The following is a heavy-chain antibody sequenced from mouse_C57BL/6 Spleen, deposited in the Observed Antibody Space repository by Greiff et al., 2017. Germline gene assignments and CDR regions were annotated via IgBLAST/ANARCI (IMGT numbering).Heavy chain of an antibody. CDR2: ISDGGSYT. CDR1: GFTFSSYA. CDR3: ARDRQLGRGYFDY. Sequence: EVHLVESGGGLVKPGGSLKLSCAASGFTFSSYAMSWVRQTPEKRLEWVATISDGGSYTYYPDNVKGRFTISRDNAKNNLYLQMSHLKSEDTAMYYCARDRQLGRGYFDYWGQGTTRTVSS. D-gene: IGHD4-1*02. V-gene: IGHV5-4*01. J-gene: IGHJ2*01.